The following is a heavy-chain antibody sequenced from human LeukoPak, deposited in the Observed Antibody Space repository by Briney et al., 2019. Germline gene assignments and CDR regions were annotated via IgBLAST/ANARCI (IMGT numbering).Heavy chain of an antibody. CDR1: GFTFSSFW. J-gene: IGHJ4*02. V-gene: IGHV3-7*01. Sequence: GGSLRLSCAASGFTFSSFWMSWVRQAPGRGLEWVANIKEDGTAHFYVDSVKGRFTISRDNAKNSLYLQMNSLGAEDTAVYYCARVEWELLYFDYWGQGTLVTVSS. CDR3: ARVEWELLYFDY. CDR2: IKEDGTAH. D-gene: IGHD1-26*01.